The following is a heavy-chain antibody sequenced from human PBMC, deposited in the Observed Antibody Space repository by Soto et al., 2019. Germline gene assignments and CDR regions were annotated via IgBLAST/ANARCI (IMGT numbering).Heavy chain of an antibody. J-gene: IGHJ4*02. Sequence: QVQLVESGGGVVQPGRSLRLSCAASGFTFSSYAMHWVRQAPGKGLEWVAVISYDGTNNYADSVKGRFTISRDNSKNTLYQHMSSLRAEDTAFYYCARGSDNSDYYYLGRYWRQGTVVTVAS. V-gene: IGHV3-30-3*01. CDR2: ISYDGTN. CDR1: GFTFSSYA. D-gene: IGHD3-22*01. CDR3: ARGSDNSDYYYLGRY.